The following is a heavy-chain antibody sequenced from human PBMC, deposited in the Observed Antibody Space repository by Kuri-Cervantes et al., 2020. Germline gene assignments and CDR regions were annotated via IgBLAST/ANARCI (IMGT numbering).Heavy chain of an antibody. V-gene: IGHV1-3*01. CDR1: GYTFTSYA. Sequence: ASVKVSCKASGYTFTSYAMHWVRQAPGQRLEWMGWINAGNGNTKHSQKFQGRVTMTRDASTSTVYMELSSLRSEDTAVYYCARGAYSGSYYWFDPWGQGTLVTVSS. J-gene: IGHJ5*02. CDR3: ARGAYSGSYYWFDP. D-gene: IGHD1-26*01. CDR2: INAGNGNT.